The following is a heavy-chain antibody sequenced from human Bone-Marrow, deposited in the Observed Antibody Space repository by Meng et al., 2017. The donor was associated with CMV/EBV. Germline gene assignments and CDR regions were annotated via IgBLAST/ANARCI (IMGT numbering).Heavy chain of an antibody. CDR1: GLTFSDYY. D-gene: IGHD3-22*01. CDR2: ISSSGSTI. Sequence: GGSLRLSCAASGLTFSDYYMSWNRQDPGKGLEWVSYISSSGSTIYYADSVKGRFTIARDNAKNSLYLQMNSLRAEDTAVYYCARVTYYYDSSGYLDAFDSWGQGTMVTVSS. V-gene: IGHV3-11*01. J-gene: IGHJ3*02. CDR3: ARVTYYYDSSGYLDAFDS.